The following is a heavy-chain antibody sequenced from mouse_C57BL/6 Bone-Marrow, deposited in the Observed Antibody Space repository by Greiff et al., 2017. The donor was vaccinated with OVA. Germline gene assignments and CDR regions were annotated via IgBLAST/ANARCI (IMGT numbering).Heavy chain of an antibody. V-gene: IGHV1-82*01. CDR1: GYAFSSSW. CDR2: FYPGDGDT. CDR3: GRGGYGSSYVAWFAY. Sequence: QVQLQQSGPELVKPGASVKISCKASGYAFSSSWINWVKQRPGQGLEWIGRFYPGDGDTNYNGKFKGKATLTADKSSSTAYMELSSLTSEDSAVXCCGRGGYGSSYVAWFAYWGQGTLVTVSA. J-gene: IGHJ3*01. D-gene: IGHD1-1*01.